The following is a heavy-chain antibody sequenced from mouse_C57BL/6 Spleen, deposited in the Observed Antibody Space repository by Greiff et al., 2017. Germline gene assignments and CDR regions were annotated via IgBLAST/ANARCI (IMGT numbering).Heavy chain of an antibody. CDR1: GYAFSSSW. J-gene: IGHJ4*01. Sequence: QVQLQQSGPELVKPGASVKISCKASGYAFSSSWMNWVKQRPGKGLEWIGRIYPGDGDTNYNQKFKGKATLTVDTSSSTAYMQLSSLTSEDSAVYYCARGRYGSSPYAMDYWGQGTSVTVSS. CDR2: IYPGDGDT. CDR3: ARGRYGSSPYAMDY. D-gene: IGHD1-1*01. V-gene: IGHV1-82*01.